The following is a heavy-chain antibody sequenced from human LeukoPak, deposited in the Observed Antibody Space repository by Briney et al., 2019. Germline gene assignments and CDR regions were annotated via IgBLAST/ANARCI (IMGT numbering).Heavy chain of an antibody. J-gene: IGHJ4*02. D-gene: IGHD2-2*01. CDR3: ARSSCSPKYLYYFDS. CDR1: GGSISTNY. Sequence: SETLSLTCTVSGGSISTNYWSWIRQPAGKGLEWIGRIYSSGSTNYNPSLKSRVTMSVDTSKNQFSLKLSSVTAADTAVYYCARSSCSPKYLYYFDSWGQGTLVTVSS. CDR2: IYSSGST. V-gene: IGHV4-4*07.